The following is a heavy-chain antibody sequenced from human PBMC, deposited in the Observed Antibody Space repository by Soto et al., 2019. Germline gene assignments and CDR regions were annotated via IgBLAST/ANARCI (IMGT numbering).Heavy chain of an antibody. CDR3: ARHKDNENDSSGYWSY. Sequence: GESLKISCKGSGYSFTSYWISWVRQMPGKGLEWMGRIDPSDSYTNYSPSFQGHVTISADKSISTAYLQWSSLKASDTAMYYCARHKDNENDSSGYWSYWGQGTLVTVSS. D-gene: IGHD3-22*01. J-gene: IGHJ1*01. V-gene: IGHV5-10-1*01. CDR1: GYSFTSYW. CDR2: IDPSDSYT.